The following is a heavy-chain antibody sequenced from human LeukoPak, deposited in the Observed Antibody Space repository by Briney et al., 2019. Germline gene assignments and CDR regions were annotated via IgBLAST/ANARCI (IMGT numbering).Heavy chain of an antibody. CDR3: ASGSPRYCSSTSCSGWFDP. J-gene: IGHJ5*02. CDR1: VYTFTGYY. Sequence: ASVKVSCKASVYTFTGYYMHWVRQAPGQGLEWMGWITGYNGATNYAQKFQGRVTLTTDTSTSAAYMELSSLRSEDTAVYYCASGSPRYCSSTSCSGWFDPWGQGTLVTVSS. V-gene: IGHV1-18*04. CDR2: ITGYNGAT. D-gene: IGHD2-2*01.